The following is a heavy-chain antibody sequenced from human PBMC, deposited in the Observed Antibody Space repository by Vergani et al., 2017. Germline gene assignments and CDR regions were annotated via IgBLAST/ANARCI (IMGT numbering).Heavy chain of an antibody. CDR2: INPNRGGT. V-gene: IGHV1-2*02. D-gene: IGHD5-18*01. CDR3: ARPSYGPHTNTYRRGSYYYGMDV. J-gene: IGHJ6*02. CDR1: GYTFTGYY. Sequence: QVQLVQSGAEVKKPGASVKVSCKASGYTFTGYYMHWVRQAPGQGLEWMGWINPNRGGTNYAQKFQGRVTMTRDTSISTAYMELSRLRSDDTAVYYCARPSYGPHTNTYRRGSYYYGMDVWGQGTTVTVSS.